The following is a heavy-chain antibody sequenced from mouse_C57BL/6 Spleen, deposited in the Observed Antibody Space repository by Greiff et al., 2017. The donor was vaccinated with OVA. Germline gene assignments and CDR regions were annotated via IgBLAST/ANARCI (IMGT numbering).Heavy chain of an antibody. CDR3: ARKIYVGYYVFAY. CDR2: INPNNGGT. CDR1: GYTFTDYN. J-gene: IGHJ3*01. V-gene: IGHV1-18*01. Sequence: VQLQQSGPELVKPGASVKIPCKASGYTFTDYNMDWVKQSHGKSLEWIGDINPNNGGTIYNQKFKGKATLTVDKSSSTAYMELRSLTSEDTAVYYCARKIYVGYYVFAYWGQGALVTVSA. D-gene: IGHD2-3*01.